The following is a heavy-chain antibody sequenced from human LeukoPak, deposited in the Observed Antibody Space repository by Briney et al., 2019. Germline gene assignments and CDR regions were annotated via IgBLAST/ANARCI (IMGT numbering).Heavy chain of an antibody. CDR2: IKQDGSEK. Sequence: PGGSLRLSCAASGFTFSSYWMSWVHQAPGKGLEWVANIKQDGSEKYYVDSVKGRFTISRDNAKNSLYLQMNSLRAEDTAVYYCATQPPPRYYYYMDVWGKGTTVTVSS. J-gene: IGHJ6*03. CDR3: ATQPPPRYYYYMDV. CDR1: GFTFSSYW. V-gene: IGHV3-7*01.